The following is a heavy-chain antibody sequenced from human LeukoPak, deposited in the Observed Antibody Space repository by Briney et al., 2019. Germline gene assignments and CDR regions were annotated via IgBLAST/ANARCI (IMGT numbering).Heavy chain of an antibody. V-gene: IGHV3-9*01. CDR2: ISWNSGSM. D-gene: IGHD3-9*01. Sequence: PGRSLRLSCAASGFTFDDYAMHWVRQAPGKGLEWVSGISWNSGSMGYADSVKGRFTISRDNAKNSLYLQMNSLRAEDTALYYCAKDKDDILTGYGGCDYWGQGTLVTVSS. CDR3: AKDKDDILTGYGGCDY. CDR1: GFTFDDYA. J-gene: IGHJ4*02.